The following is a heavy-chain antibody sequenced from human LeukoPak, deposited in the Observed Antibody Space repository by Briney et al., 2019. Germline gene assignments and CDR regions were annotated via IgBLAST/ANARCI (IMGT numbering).Heavy chain of an antibody. D-gene: IGHD3-10*01. Sequence: ASVTVSCKASGGTFSSYAISWVRQAPGQGLEWMGGIIPIFGTANYAQKFQGRVTITADESTSTAYMELSSLRSEDTAVYYCASLWFGETDDYWGQGTLVTVSS. CDR1: GGTFSSYA. V-gene: IGHV1-69*13. CDR2: IIPIFGTA. J-gene: IGHJ4*02. CDR3: ASLWFGETDDY.